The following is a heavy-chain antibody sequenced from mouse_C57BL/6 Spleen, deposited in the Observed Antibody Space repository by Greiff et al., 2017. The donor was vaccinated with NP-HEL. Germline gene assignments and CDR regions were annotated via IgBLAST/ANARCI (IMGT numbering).Heavy chain of an antibody. CDR2: INPNNGGT. CDR1: GYTFTDYN. Sequence: VQLQQSGPELVKPGASVKIPCKASGYTFTDYNMDWVKQSHGKSLEWIGDINPNNGGTIYNQKFKGKATLTVDKSSSTAYMELRSLTSEDTAVYYCATITTVVAPYWYFDVWGTGTTVTVSS. CDR3: ATITTVVAPYWYFDV. J-gene: IGHJ1*03. V-gene: IGHV1-18*01. D-gene: IGHD1-1*01.